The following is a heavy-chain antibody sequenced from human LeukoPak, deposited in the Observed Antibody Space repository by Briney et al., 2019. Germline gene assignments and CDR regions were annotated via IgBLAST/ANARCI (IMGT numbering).Heavy chain of an antibody. CDR2: IKRKSDGGTA. Sequence: PGGSLRLSCAASGFTFSNAWMSWVRQAPGKGLEWVGRIKRKSDGGTADHAAPVKGRFTISRDDSKNTLYLQMNSLKTEDTAVYYCTTVTVGGLDYWGQGTLVTVSS. J-gene: IGHJ4*02. CDR1: GFTFSNAW. CDR3: TTVTVGGLDY. V-gene: IGHV3-15*01.